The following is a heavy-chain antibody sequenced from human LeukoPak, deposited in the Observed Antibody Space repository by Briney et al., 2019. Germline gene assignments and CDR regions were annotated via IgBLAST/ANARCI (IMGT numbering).Heavy chain of an antibody. CDR1: GFTFSSYA. V-gene: IGHV3-23*01. D-gene: IGHD6-19*01. Sequence: GGSLRLSCAASGFTFSSYAMSRVRQAPGKGLEWVSAISGSGGSTYYADSVKGRFTISRDNSKNTLYLQMNSLRAEDTAVYYCAKLEEQWLAPYIDYWGQGTLVTVSS. CDR2: ISGSGGST. J-gene: IGHJ4*02. CDR3: AKLEEQWLAPYIDY.